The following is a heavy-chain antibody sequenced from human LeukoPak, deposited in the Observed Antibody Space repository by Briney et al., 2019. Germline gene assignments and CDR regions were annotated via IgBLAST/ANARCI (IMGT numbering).Heavy chain of an antibody. CDR1: GGSISSGGYS. V-gene: IGHV4-30-2*01. Sequence: SQTLSLTCAVSGGSISSGGYSWSWIRQLPGKGLEWIGYIYHSGSTYYNPSLKSRVTISVDRSKNQFSLKLSSVTAADTAVYYCAGTRPAYCGGDCYSGAFDIWGQGTMVTVSS. CDR2: IYHSGST. J-gene: IGHJ3*02. CDR3: AGTRPAYCGGDCYSGAFDI. D-gene: IGHD2-21*02.